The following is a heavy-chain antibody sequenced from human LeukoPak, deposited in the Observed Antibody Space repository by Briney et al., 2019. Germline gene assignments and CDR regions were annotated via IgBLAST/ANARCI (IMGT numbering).Heavy chain of an antibody. CDR2: ISSSSSYI. V-gene: IGHV3-21*04. Sequence: GGSLRLSCAASGFTFSSYSMNWVRQAPGKGLEWVSSISSSSSYIYYADSVKGRFTISRDNAKNSLYLQMNSLRAEDTAVYYCAKVRNDYGDPHEAFDIWGQGTMVTVSS. CDR3: AKVRNDYGDPHEAFDI. D-gene: IGHD4-17*01. CDR1: GFTFSSYS. J-gene: IGHJ3*02.